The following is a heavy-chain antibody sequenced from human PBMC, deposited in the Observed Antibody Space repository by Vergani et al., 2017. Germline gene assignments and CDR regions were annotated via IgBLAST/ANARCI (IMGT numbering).Heavy chain of an antibody. CDR3: ARAGGWELRGSQGYMDV. CDR1: GFTFSSYG. Sequence: QVQLVESGGGVVQPGGSLRLSCAASGFTFSSYGMHWVRQAPGKGLEWVAFIRYDGSNKYYADSVKGRFTISRDNSKNTLYLQMNSLRAEDTAVYYCARAGGWELRGSQGYMDVWGKGTTVTVSS. V-gene: IGHV3-30*02. J-gene: IGHJ6*03. D-gene: IGHD1-26*01. CDR2: IRYDGSNK.